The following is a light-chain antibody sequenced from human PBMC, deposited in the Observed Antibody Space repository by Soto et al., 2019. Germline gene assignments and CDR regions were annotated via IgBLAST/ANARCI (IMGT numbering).Light chain of an antibody. J-gene: IGKJ5*01. Sequence: EVVLTQSPVTLSLSPGERATLSCRASQSFRGLLAWYQQKPGQAPRLLIYDAYNRATGIPHRFSGSGYGTDFTLTISSLEPEDSAVYYCQQRHMWPITFGQGTRLEIK. CDR1: QSFRGL. V-gene: IGKV3-11*01. CDR3: QQRHMWPIT. CDR2: DAY.